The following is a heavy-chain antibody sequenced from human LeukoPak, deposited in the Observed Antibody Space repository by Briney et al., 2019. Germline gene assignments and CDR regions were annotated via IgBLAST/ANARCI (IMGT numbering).Heavy chain of an antibody. V-gene: IGHV4-34*01. J-gene: IGHJ4*02. D-gene: IGHD6-13*01. CDR3: ARGTSRGSSSWYTPAYYFDY. CDR2: INHSGST. Sequence: SETLSLTCAVYGGSFSGYYWSWIRHPPGKGVGWIGEINHSGSTKYKPSLKSRVTISVDTSKNQFSLKLSSVTAADTAVYYCARGTSRGSSSWYTPAYYFDYWGRGTLVTVSS. CDR1: GGSFSGYY.